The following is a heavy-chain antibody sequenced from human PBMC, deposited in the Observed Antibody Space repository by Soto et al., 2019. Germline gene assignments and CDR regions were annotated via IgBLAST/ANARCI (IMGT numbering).Heavy chain of an antibody. V-gene: IGHV3-33*01. J-gene: IGHJ6*02. CDR1: GFTFSSYG. D-gene: IGHD5-18*01. CDR2: IWYDGSNK. Sequence: QVQLVESGGGVVQPGRSLRLSCAASGFTFSSYGMHWVRQATGKGLDWVAVIWYDGSNKDYADSVKGRFTISRDNSKNTLYLQMNSLIAEDTAVYYCARASYGFYYGMVVWGQGTTVTVAS. CDR3: ARASYGFYYGMVV.